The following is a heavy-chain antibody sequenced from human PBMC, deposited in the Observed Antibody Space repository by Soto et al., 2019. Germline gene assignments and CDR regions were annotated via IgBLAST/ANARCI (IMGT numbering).Heavy chain of an antibody. V-gene: IGHV1-69*01. J-gene: IGHJ4*02. CDR2: IIPIFGTA. CDR3: ASGIDPARYYYDSSGRFDD. CDR1: GGTFSSYA. Sequence: QVQLVQSGAEVKKPGSSVKVSCKASGGTFSSYAISWVRQAPGQGLEWMGGIIPIFGTANYAQKFQGRVTITADESTSTAYMELSSLRSEDTAVYYCASGIDPARYYYDSSGRFDDWGQGTLVTVSS. D-gene: IGHD3-22*01.